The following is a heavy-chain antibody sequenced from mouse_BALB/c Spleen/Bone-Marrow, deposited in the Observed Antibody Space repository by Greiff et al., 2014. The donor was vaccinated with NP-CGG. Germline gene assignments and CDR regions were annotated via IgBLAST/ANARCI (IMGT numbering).Heavy chain of an antibody. CDR2: INPYNGGT. Sequence: VQLKESGPELVKPGASVKISCKASGYSFTGYTMNWVKQSHGKNLEWIGLINPYNGGTSCNQKFKGRAALTVDKSSSTAYMELLSLTSEDSAVYYCARSGLYYGNYLYAMDFWGQGTSVTVSS. J-gene: IGHJ4*01. CDR1: GYSFTGYT. CDR3: ARSGLYYGNYLYAMDF. V-gene: IGHV1-18*01. D-gene: IGHD2-1*01.